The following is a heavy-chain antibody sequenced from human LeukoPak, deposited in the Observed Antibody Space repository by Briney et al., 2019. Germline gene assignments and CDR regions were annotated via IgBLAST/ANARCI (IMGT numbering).Heavy chain of an antibody. Sequence: GGSLRLSCAVSGFTFSSYSMNWVRQAPGKGLEWVSYISSSSSTIYYADSVKGRFTISRDNAKNSLYLQMNSLRAEDTAVYYCARRGLRGGGDYYYGMDVWGQGTTVTVSS. CDR3: ARRGLRGGGDYYYGMDV. CDR1: GFTFSSYS. D-gene: IGHD3-16*01. CDR2: ISSSSSTI. V-gene: IGHV3-48*04. J-gene: IGHJ6*02.